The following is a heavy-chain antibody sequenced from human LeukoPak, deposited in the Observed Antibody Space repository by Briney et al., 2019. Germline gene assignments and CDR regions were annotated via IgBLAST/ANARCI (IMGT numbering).Heavy chain of an antibody. D-gene: IGHD2-2*01. CDR1: GGSFSGYY. CDR2: INHSGST. J-gene: IGHJ4*02. CDR3: ARQRSPGSQRVIVVVPAASPRFDY. Sequence: SETLSLTCAVYGGSFSGYYWSWIRQPPGKGLEWIGEINHSGSTNYNPSLKSRVTISVDTSKNQFSLKLSSVTAADTAVYYCARQRSPGSQRVIVVVPAASPRFDYWGQGTLVTVSS. V-gene: IGHV4-34*01.